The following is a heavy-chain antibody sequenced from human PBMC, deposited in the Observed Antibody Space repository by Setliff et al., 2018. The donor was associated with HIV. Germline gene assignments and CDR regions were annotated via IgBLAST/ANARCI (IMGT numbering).Heavy chain of an antibody. CDR3: AKAYYYDSSGYSRYYYYYGMDV. J-gene: IGHJ6*02. CDR2: INSDGSSI. V-gene: IGHV3-74*01. Sequence: SLKISCAASGFIFSNYWMHWVRQAPGKGLVWVSRINSDGSSISYADSVKGRFTISRDNSKNTLYLQMNSLRAEDTAVYYCAKAYYYDSSGYSRYYYYYGMDVWGQGTTVTVSS. CDR1: GFIFSNYW. D-gene: IGHD3-22*01.